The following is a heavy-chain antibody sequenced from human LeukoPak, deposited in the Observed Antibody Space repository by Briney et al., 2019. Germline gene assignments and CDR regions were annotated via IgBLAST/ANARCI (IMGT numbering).Heavy chain of an antibody. V-gene: IGHV3-23*01. Sequence: GGSLRLSCAASGFTFSSYAMSWVRQAPGKGLEWVSAISGSGGSTYYADSVKGRFTISRDNSKNTLYLQMNSLRAEDTAVYYCARSPRIAVAARSNDYWGQGTLVTVSS. J-gene: IGHJ4*02. D-gene: IGHD6-19*01. CDR2: ISGSGGST. CDR3: ARSPRIAVAARSNDY. CDR1: GFTFSSYA.